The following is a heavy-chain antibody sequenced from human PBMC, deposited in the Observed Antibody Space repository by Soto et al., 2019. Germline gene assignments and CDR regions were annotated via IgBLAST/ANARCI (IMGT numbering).Heavy chain of an antibody. CDR2: IKSKTDGGTT. V-gene: IGHV3-15*01. Sequence: PGGSLRLSCAASGFTFSNAWMSWVRQAPGKGLEWVGRIKSKTDGGTTDYAAPVKGRFTISRDDSKNTLYLQMNSLKTEDTAVYYCTTEQIVVVPAASAYYYYYYGMDVWGQGTTVTVAS. J-gene: IGHJ6*02. CDR3: TTEQIVVVPAASAYYYYYYGMDV. D-gene: IGHD2-2*01. CDR1: GFTFSNAW.